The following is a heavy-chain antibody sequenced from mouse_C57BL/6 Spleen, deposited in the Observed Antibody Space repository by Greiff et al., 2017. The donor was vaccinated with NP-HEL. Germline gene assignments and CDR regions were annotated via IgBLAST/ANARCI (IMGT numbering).Heavy chain of an antibody. CDR3: ARSWYSDV. V-gene: IGHV5-17*01. Sequence: EVQLVESGGGLVKPGGSLKLSCAASGFTFSDYGMHWVRQAPEKGLEWVAYISSGSSTIYYADTVTGRFPISRDHAKHTLFLQMNSLSAEDTAMYYCARSWYSDVWGTGTTVTVSS. CDR1: GFTFSDYG. CDR2: ISSGSSTI. J-gene: IGHJ1*03.